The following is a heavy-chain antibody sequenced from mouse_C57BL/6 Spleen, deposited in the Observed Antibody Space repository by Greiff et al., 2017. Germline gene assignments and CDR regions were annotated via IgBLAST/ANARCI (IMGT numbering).Heavy chain of an antibody. J-gene: IGHJ2*01. D-gene: IGHD1-1*02. V-gene: IGHV1-52*01. Sequence: VQLQQPGAELVRPGSSVKLSCKASGYTFTSYWMHWVKQRPIQGLEWIGNIDPSDSDTHYNQKFKDKATLTVDKSSSTAYMQLSSLTSEDSAVXYSARDGGNYDFDYWGQGTTLTVSS. CDR2: IDPSDSDT. CDR3: ARDGGNYDFDY. CDR1: GYTFTSYW.